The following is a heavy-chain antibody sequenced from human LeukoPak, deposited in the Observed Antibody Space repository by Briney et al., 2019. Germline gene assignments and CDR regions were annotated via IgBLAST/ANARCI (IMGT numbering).Heavy chain of an antibody. CDR2: ISAYNGNT. D-gene: IGHD3-10*01. Sequence: ASVKLSCKSSGYTFTSYGISWVRQAPGQGLEWMGWISAYNGNTNYAQKLQGRVTMTTDTSTSTAYMELRSLRSDDTAVYYCARGIIYYGSGSYPNWFDPWGQGTLVTVSS. V-gene: IGHV1-18*01. CDR1: GYTFTSYG. CDR3: ARGIIYYGSGSYPNWFDP. J-gene: IGHJ5*02.